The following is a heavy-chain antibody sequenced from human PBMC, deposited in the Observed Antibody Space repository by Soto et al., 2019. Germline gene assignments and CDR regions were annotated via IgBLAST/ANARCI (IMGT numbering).Heavy chain of an antibody. J-gene: IGHJ4*02. V-gene: IGHV4-31*03. Sequence: QVQLQESGPGLVKPSQTLSLTCTVSGGSISSGGYYWSWIRQHPGKGLEWIGYIYYSGSTYYNPSLKSRVPISVDTSKNQFSLKLSSVTAADTAVYYCARALPDCSSTSCYGGGDYFDYWGQGTLVTVSS. D-gene: IGHD2-2*01. CDR2: IYYSGST. CDR1: GGSISSGGYY. CDR3: ARALPDCSSTSCYGGGDYFDY.